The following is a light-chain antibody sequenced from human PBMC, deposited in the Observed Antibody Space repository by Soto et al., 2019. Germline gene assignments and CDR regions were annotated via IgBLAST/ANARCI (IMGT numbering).Light chain of an antibody. Sequence: EIVLTQSPGTLSLSPGERATLSCRASQSVSSSYLAWYQQKPGQAPMLLIDGASSRATGSPDRFSGSGSGTDFTLTISRLEPEDFAVYYCQQYCSSPRTFGQGTKLEIK. CDR3: QQYCSSPRT. J-gene: IGKJ2*01. V-gene: IGKV3-20*01. CDR1: QSVSSSY. CDR2: GAS.